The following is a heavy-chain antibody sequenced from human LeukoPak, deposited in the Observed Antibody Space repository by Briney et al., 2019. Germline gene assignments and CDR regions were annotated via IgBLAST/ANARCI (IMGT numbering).Heavy chain of an antibody. CDR3: ARLTSGVTTFVY. CDR2: IKQDGSEK. CDR1: GFTISGYW. Sequence: GGSLRLSCAASGFTISGYWKSWVRQAPGKGLEWVASIKQDGSEKYYVDSVKGRFTVSRDNAENSLYLQMNSLRAEDTAVYYCARLTSGVTTFVYWGQGTLVTVSS. V-gene: IGHV3-7*01. D-gene: IGHD1-1*01. J-gene: IGHJ4*02.